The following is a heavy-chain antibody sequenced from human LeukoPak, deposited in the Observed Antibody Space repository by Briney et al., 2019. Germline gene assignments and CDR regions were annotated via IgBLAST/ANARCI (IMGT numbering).Heavy chain of an antibody. J-gene: IGHJ6*02. CDR1: GYTFNSFA. V-gene: IGHV1-18*01. CDR2: ISAYNGNT. D-gene: IGHD2-15*01. CDR3: ARDTVMMVGSYYYGKDV. Sequence: ASVTVSCKASGYTFNSFAISWVRQAPGQGLEWMGWISAYNGNTHHPEKLQGRLTMTTDTPTSTAYMELRSLRSDDTAIYYCARDTVMMVGSYYYGKDVWGQGTTVTVSS.